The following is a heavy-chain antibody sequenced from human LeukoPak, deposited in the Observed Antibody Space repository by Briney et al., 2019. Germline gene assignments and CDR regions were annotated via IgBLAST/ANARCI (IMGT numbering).Heavy chain of an antibody. CDR1: GGSISSSSYY. Sequence: SETLSLTCTVSGGSISSSSYYWGWIRQPPGKGLEWIGSIYYSGSTYYNPSLKSRVTISVDTSKNQFSLKLSSVTAADTAVYYCARLRDSSWSPMIDYWGQGTLVTVSS. J-gene: IGHJ4*02. V-gene: IGHV4-39*01. CDR3: ARLRDSSWSPMIDY. CDR2: IYYSGST. D-gene: IGHD6-13*01.